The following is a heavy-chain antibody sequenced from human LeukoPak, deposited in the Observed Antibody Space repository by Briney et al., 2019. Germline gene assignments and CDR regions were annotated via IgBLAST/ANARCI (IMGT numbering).Heavy chain of an antibody. V-gene: IGHV4-39*01. D-gene: IGHD4-11*01. J-gene: IGHJ5*02. CDR2: IYYSGST. Sequence: PSEILSLTCIVSGGSISSTSSYWDWIRQSPGKGLEWIGTIYYSGSTDHNPSLKSRVTMSVETSKNQFSLKLSSVTAADTAVYYCARNISTVANGARYNWFDPWGQGTLVTVSS. CDR1: GGSISSTSSY. CDR3: ARNISTVANGARYNWFDP.